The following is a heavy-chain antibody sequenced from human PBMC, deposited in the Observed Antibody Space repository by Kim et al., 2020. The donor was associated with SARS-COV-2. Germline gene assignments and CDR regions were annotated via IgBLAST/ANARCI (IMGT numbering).Heavy chain of an antibody. CDR2: IYSGGST. CDR1: GFTVSSNY. J-gene: IGHJ6*02. CDR3: ARDTFVSSWNYYYYYGMDV. D-gene: IGHD6-13*01. V-gene: IGHV3-53*01. Sequence: GGSLRLSCAASGFTVSSNYMSWVRQAPGKGLEWVSVIYSGGSTYYADSVKGRFTISRDNSKNTLYLQMNSLRAEDTAVYYCARDTFVSSWNYYYYYGMDVWGQGTTVTVSS.